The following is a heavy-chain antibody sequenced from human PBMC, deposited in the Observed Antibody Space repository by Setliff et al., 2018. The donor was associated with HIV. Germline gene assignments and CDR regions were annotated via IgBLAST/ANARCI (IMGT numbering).Heavy chain of an antibody. J-gene: IGHJ4*02. D-gene: IGHD2-21*02. V-gene: IGHV4-34*01. CDR2: INPSEST. Sequence: SETLSLTCAVYGGSFSNHYWTWIRQPPGKGLEWIGEINPSESTHYNPSLKSRVTISVDTPKNQFSLILTSVTAADTAVYYCARGGDWTLDYWGRGSLVTVSS. CDR1: GGSFSNHY. CDR3: ARGGDWTLDY.